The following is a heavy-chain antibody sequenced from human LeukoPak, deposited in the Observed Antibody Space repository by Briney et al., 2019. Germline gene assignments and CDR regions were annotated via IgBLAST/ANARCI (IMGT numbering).Heavy chain of an antibody. V-gene: IGHV1-69*04. D-gene: IGHD6-19*01. Sequence: SVKVSCKGSGGTFSSYAISWVRQAPGQGLEWMGRIIPILGIANYAQKFQGRVTITADKSTSTAYMELSSLRSEDTAVYYCARGWSGAIAVAGALFDPWGQGTLVTVSS. CDR1: GGTFSSYA. J-gene: IGHJ5*02. CDR2: IIPILGIA. CDR3: ARGWSGAIAVAGALFDP.